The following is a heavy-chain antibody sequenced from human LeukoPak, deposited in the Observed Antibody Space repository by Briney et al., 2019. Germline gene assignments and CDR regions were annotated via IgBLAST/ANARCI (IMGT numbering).Heavy chain of an antibody. CDR3: ARDPSYDSSGYPNWFDP. Sequence: ASVKVSCKASGYTFTNNYLHWVRQAPGQGLEWMGMIYPRDGSTSYAQNFQGRVTVTRDTSTTTEHMELRGLRSEDTAVYYCARDPSYDSSGYPNWFDPWGQGTRVTVSS. CDR2: IYPRDGST. D-gene: IGHD3-22*01. CDR1: GYTFTNNY. V-gene: IGHV1-46*01. J-gene: IGHJ5*02.